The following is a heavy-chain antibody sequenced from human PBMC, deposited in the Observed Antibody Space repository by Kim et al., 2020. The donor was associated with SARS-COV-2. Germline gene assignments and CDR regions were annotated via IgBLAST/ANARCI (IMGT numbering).Heavy chain of an antibody. CDR1: GFTFSSYA. CDR3: AKESITMIVVVITHAGFDY. CDR2: ISGSGGST. Sequence: GGSLRLSCAASGFTFSSYAMSWVRQAPGKGLEWVSAISGSGGSTYYADSVKGRFTISRDNSKNTLYLQMNSLRAEDTAVYYCAKESITMIVVVITHAGFDYWGQGTLVTVSS. D-gene: IGHD3-22*01. J-gene: IGHJ4*02. V-gene: IGHV3-23*01.